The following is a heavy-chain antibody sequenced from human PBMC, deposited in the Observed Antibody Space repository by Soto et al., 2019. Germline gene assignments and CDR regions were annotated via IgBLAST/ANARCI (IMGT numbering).Heavy chain of an antibody. CDR3: TTTVGN. V-gene: IGHV3-15*07. D-gene: IGHD2-8*02. Sequence: ESGGGLVKPGESLGLSCAASGFTFKNAWMNWVRQAPGKGLEWVGRIKSKIDGGTADYAAPVKGRFTISRDDSKNTLYLQMNSLKTEDTAVYYCTTTVGNWGQGTLVTVSS. J-gene: IGHJ4*02. CDR1: GFTFKNAW. CDR2: IKSKIDGGTA.